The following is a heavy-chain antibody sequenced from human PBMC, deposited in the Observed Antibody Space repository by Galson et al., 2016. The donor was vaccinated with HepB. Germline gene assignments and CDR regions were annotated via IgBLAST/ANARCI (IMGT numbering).Heavy chain of an antibody. D-gene: IGHD4-23*01. V-gene: IGHV4-34*01. J-gene: IGHJ4*02. CDR3: AGRGYSGSDVLDY. CDR1: GGSISSYY. Sequence: SETLSLTCTVSGGSISSYYWSWIRQPPGKGLEWIGGINHSGGTNYNSSLKSRVTIAADTSRNQFSLRLNSVTAADTAVYYCAGRGYSGSDVLDYWGQGTQVTVSS. CDR2: INHSGGT.